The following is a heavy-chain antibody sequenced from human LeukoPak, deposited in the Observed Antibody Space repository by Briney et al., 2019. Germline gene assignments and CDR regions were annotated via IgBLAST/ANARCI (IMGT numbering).Heavy chain of an antibody. CDR1: GFTVSSNY. CDR3: ARGASVVPGIDNAFDI. D-gene: IGHD6-19*01. CDR2: ISTSSSYI. J-gene: IGHJ3*02. V-gene: IGHV3-21*01. Sequence: KSGGSLRLSCAASGFTVSSNYMSWVRQAPGKGLEWVSSISTSSSYINYADSVKGRFTISRDNAKKSLYLQMNSLRADDTALYYCARGASVVPGIDNAFDIWGQGTMVTVSS.